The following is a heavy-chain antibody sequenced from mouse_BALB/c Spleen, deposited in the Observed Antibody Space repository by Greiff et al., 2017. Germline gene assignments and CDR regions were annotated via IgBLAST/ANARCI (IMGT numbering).Heavy chain of an antibody. V-gene: IGHV7-3*02. CDR3: ARDNDVFDY. CDR1: GFTFTDYY. J-gene: IGHJ2*01. Sequence: EVKVVESGGGLVQPGGSLRLSCATSGFTFTDYYMSWVRQPPGKALEWLGFIRNKANGYTTEYSASVKGRFTISRDNSQSILYLQMNTLRAEDSATYYCARDNDVFDYWGQGTTLTVSS. CDR2: IRNKANGYTT. D-gene: IGHD2-12*01.